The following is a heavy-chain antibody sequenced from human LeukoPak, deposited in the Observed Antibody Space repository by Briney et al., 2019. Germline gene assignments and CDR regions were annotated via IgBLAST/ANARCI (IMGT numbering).Heavy chain of an antibody. CDR2: IYSGGST. CDR1: GFTVSSNY. V-gene: IGHV3-53*01. Sequence: GGSLRLSCAASGFTVSSNYMSWVRQAPGKGLEWVSVIYSGGSTYYADSVKGRFTISRDNSKNTLYLQMNSLRAEDRAVYYCARDRIRGDKRGYYYYGMDVWGQGTTVTVSS. D-gene: IGHD4-17*01. J-gene: IGHJ6*02. CDR3: ARDRIRGDKRGYYYYGMDV.